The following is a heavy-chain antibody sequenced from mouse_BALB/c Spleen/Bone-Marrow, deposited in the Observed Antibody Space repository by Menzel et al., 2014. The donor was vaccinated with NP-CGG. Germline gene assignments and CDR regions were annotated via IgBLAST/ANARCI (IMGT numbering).Heavy chain of an antibody. CDR1: GYSFTDYY. CDR2: INPYNGAT. V-gene: IGHV1-26*01. CDR3: ATDRYDEDQAKDY. Sequence: VQLKQSGPELVKPGASVKISCKASGYSFTDYYMHWVKQSHVKSLEWIGRINPYNGATSYNQNFKDKASLTVDKSSTPAYIEVPHPTTEESAIHYRATDRYDEDQAKDYWGQR. D-gene: IGHD2-14*01. J-gene: IGHJ4*01.